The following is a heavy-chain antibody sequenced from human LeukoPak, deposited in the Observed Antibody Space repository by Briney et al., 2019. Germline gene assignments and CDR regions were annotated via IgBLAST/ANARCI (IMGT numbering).Heavy chain of an antibody. CDR1: RFTFSSYW. D-gene: IGHD6-19*01. J-gene: IGHJ4*02. V-gene: IGHV3-74*01. CDR2: INPDGGAT. Sequence: PGGSLRLSCEASRFTFSSYWIHWVRQAPGKGLMWVSRINPDGGATSSADSVKGRFTISRGNAKNTVYLQMNSLRAEDTAVYYCARGSGNYYFDYWGQGTLVTVSS. CDR3: ARGSGNYYFDY.